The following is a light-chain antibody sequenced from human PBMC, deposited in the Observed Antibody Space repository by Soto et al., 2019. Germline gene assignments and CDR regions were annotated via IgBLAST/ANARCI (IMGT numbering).Light chain of an antibody. V-gene: IGKV3-20*01. CDR2: GAS. J-gene: IGKJ2*01. CDR3: QQYGSSSYT. CDR1: QSVSSSY. Sequence: EIVLTQSPGTLSLSPGERATLSCRASQSVSSSYLAWYQQKPGQAPRLLIYGASGRATGIPDRFSGSGSGTDFTLTISRLEPEDFAAYYCQQYGSSSYTFGQGTKLEIK.